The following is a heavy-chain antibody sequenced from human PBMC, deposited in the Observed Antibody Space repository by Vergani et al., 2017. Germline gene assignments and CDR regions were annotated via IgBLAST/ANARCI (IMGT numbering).Heavy chain of an antibody. CDR1: GGSISSYY. CDR3: ARVWKPYYDFWSGYYYFDY. Sequence: QVQLQESGPGLVKPSETLSLTCTVSGGSISSYYWSWIRQPPGKGLEWIGYIYYSGSTNYNPSLKSRVTISVDTSKNPFSLKLSSVTAADTAVYYCARVWKPYYDFWSGYYYFDYWGQGTLVTVSS. J-gene: IGHJ4*02. CDR2: IYYSGST. V-gene: IGHV4-59*01. D-gene: IGHD3-3*01.